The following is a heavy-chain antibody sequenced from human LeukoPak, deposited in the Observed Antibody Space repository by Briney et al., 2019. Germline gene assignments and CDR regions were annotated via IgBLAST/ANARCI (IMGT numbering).Heavy chain of an antibody. V-gene: IGHV3-23*01. Sequence: GGSLRLSCAASGFTFVTFAMGWVCQAPATGLEWVSTISGSGGGTYYADSVKGRFTIPRDNSKNTLYLQMNSLRADDTAVYYCAKHKGAGSRYSYSMDVWGKGATVTVSS. CDR2: ISGSGGGT. J-gene: IGHJ6*03. CDR1: GFTFVTFA. D-gene: IGHD6-13*01. CDR3: AKHKGAGSRYSYSMDV.